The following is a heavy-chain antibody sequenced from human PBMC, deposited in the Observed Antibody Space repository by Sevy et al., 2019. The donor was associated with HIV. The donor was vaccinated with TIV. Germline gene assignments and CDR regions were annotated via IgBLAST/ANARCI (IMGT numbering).Heavy chain of an antibody. V-gene: IGHV1-2*02. CDR3: ARVDYGGPSGYYYYGMDV. J-gene: IGHJ6*02. D-gene: IGHD2-21*01. CDR2: INPNSGGT. CDR1: GYTFIGYY. Sequence: ASVKVSCKASGYTFIGYYMHWVRQAPGQGLEWMGWINPNSGGTNYAQKFQGRVTMTRDTSISTAYMELSRLRSDDTAVYYCARVDYGGPSGYYYYGMDVWGQGTTVTVSS.